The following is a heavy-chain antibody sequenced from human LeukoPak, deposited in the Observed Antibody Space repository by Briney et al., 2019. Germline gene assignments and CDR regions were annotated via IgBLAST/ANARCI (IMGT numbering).Heavy chain of an antibody. CDR1: GGSFSGYY. D-gene: IGHD6-19*01. J-gene: IGHJ4*02. CDR3: ARNRPGIAVGVLDY. V-gene: IGHV4-34*01. Sequence: SETLSLTCAVYGGSFSGYYWSWIRQPPGKGLEWIGEINHSGSTNYNPSLKSRVTLSVDTSKNQFSLKLSSVTAADTAVYYCARNRPGIAVGVLDYWGQGALVTVSS. CDR2: INHSGST.